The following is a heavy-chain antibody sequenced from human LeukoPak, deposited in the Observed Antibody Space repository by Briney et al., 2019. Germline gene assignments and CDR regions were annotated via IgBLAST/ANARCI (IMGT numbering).Heavy chain of an antibody. CDR1: GFTFSNYA. J-gene: IGHJ4*02. CDR2: ISSTGAST. D-gene: IGHD3-3*01. V-gene: IGHV3-23*01. CDR3: AKGRVTTKTIFDQ. Sequence: GGSLRLSCAASGFTFSNYAMSWVRQAPGKGLEWVSAISSTGASTYYADSVKGQFTISRDNFKRTLYLQMNSLRAEDTAVYFCAKGRVTTKTIFDQWGQGTLVTVSS.